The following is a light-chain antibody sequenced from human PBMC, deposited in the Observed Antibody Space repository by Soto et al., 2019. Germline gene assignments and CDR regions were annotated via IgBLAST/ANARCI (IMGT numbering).Light chain of an antibody. J-gene: IGKJ2*01. CDR1: QSVSSN. CDR2: GAS. CDR3: QQYNNWPPYT. V-gene: IGKV3D-15*01. Sequence: EIVMTQSPATLSVSPGERATLSCRASQSVSSNLAWYQQIPGQAPRLLIYGASTMATGIPARFSGSGSGTEFTLTISSLQSEDFAVYYCQQYNNWPPYTFGQGTKLEIK.